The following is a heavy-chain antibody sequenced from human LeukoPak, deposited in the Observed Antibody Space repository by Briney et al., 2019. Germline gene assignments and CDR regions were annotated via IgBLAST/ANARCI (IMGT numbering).Heavy chain of an antibody. CDR3: ARGLDS. CDR1: GFTFSSYS. CDR2: ISYDGSNK. J-gene: IGHJ4*02. V-gene: IGHV3-30*03. Sequence: GGSLRLSCAASGFTFSSYSMNWVRQAPGKGLEWVALISYDGSNKYYADSVKGRFTISRDNSKNTLYLHINSLRPEATTVYYCARGLDSWGQGTLVTVSS.